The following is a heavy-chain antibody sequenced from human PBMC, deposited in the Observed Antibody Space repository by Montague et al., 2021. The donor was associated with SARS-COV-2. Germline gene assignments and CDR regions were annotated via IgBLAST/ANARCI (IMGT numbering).Heavy chain of an antibody. D-gene: IGHD2-2*01. J-gene: IGHJ6*03. Sequence: SETLSLTCTVYGGSFSGYYCCWIRLPPAKGQEWIGEINHSGSTNYNQSLTRRVTISVDTAKTQYSLKLSSVTAADTAVYYCARFLRRVVPAATGHWEKNHYYYYMDIWGKGTTVTVSS. CDR3: ARFLRRVVPAATGHWEKNHYYYYMDI. CDR1: GGSFSGYY. V-gene: IGHV4-34*01. CDR2: INHSGST.